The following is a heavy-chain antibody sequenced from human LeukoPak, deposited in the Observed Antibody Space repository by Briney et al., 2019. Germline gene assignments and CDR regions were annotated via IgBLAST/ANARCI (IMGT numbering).Heavy chain of an antibody. CDR3: ARASYSNYGPWFDP. Sequence: PGGSLRLSCAASGFTFSSSWMHWVRQAPGKGLVWVSRINSDGSSTSYADSVKGRFTIPRDNAKNTLYLQMNSLRAEDTAVYYCARASYSNYGPWFDPWGQGTLVTVSS. J-gene: IGHJ5*02. D-gene: IGHD4-11*01. V-gene: IGHV3-74*01. CDR2: INSDGSST. CDR1: GFTFSSSW.